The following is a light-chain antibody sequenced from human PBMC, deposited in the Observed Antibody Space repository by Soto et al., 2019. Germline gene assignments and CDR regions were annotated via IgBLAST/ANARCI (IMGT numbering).Light chain of an antibody. CDR3: QQGYDFIT. V-gene: IGKV1-33*01. Sequence: DIQMTQSPSSLSASVGDRVTITCQASPDIKNYLNWYQQKPGKAPKLLIYEPSNLETGVPSRFSVSGSGRSFTFSISSLQPEDIATYYCQQGYDFITFGGRTRIEIK. J-gene: IGKJ4*01. CDR1: PDIKNY. CDR2: EPS.